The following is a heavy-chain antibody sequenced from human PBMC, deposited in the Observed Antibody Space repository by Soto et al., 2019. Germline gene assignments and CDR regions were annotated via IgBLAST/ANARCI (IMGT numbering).Heavy chain of an antibody. J-gene: IGHJ4*02. D-gene: IGHD1-26*01. Sequence: EVQLLECGGGLVQPGGSLRLSCAASGFTFSSYAMRWVRQAPVKGLEWVSAISGSGGSTYYADSVKGRFTISRDNSKNTLYLQMNSLRAEDTAVYYCARRGSGSYYDCWGQGTLVTVSS. CDR2: ISGSGGST. CDR1: GFTFSSYA. CDR3: ARRGSGSYYDC. V-gene: IGHV3-23*01.